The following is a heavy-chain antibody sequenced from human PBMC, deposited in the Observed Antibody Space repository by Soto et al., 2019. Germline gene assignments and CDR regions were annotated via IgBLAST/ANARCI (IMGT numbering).Heavy chain of an antibody. J-gene: IGHJ4*02. D-gene: IGHD1-26*01. CDR1: GFTFSSYW. V-gene: IGHV3-74*01. CDR3: ARTAGSRDKARHDY. CDR2: INSDGSST. Sequence: EVQLVESGGGLVQPGGSLRLSCAASGFTFSSYWMHWVRQAPGKGLVWVSRINSDGSSTSYADSVKGRFTISRDNAKNKLYLQMNSLRAEDTAVYYCARTAGSRDKARHDYWGQGTLVTVSS.